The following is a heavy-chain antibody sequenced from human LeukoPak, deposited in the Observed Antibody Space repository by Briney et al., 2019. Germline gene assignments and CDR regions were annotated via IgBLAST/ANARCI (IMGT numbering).Heavy chain of an antibody. Sequence: PGGSLRLSCAASGFIFDDYAMHWVRQAPGKGLEWVSGISWNSGSIGYADSVKGRFTISRDNAKNTLYLQMNSLRAEDTAVYYCAKLPTPYSSSWYGGDYFDYWGQGTLVTVSS. D-gene: IGHD6-13*01. CDR3: AKLPTPYSSSWYGGDYFDY. CDR2: ISWNSGSI. V-gene: IGHV3-9*01. J-gene: IGHJ4*02. CDR1: GFIFDDYA.